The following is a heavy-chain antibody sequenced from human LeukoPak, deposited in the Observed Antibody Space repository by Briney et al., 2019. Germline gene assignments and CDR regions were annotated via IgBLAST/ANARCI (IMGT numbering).Heavy chain of an antibody. Sequence: GGSLRLSCAASGFTFTSYGMSWVRQAPGKGLEWVSGLGGSGGGINYADSVKGRFTISRDNSKNTLYLQMNSLRAEDTAVYWCAKGVDGYCSSDSCYAYDCWGQGTLVTVSS. CDR3: AKGVDGYCSSDSCYAYDC. D-gene: IGHD2-2*01. CDR2: LGGSGGGI. V-gene: IGHV3-23*01. CDR1: GFTFTSYG. J-gene: IGHJ4*02.